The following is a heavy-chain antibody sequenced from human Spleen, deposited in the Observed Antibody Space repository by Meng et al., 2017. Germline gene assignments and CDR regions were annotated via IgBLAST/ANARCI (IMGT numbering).Heavy chain of an antibody. J-gene: IGHJ4*02. Sequence: GESLKISCEGAGFTFSNAWMTWVRQVPGKRLEWVGRIKSKPDGETTDYAAPVKGRFAISRDDSKSTLYLQMSGLRIDDTGVYYCTWDDKAVSDYWGQGTLVTVSS. D-gene: IGHD1-26*01. CDR3: TWDDKAVSDY. CDR2: IKSKPDGETT. CDR1: GFTFSNAW. V-gene: IGHV3-15*01.